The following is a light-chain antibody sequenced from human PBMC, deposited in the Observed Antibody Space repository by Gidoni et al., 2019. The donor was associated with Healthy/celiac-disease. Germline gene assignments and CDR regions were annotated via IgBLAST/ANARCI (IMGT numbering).Light chain of an antibody. Sequence: QSAVTQTAAVSGSPGMSITISCTGTSSDVGGYNYVSWYQQHPGKAPKLMIYDVSNRPSGVSNRFSGSKSGNTASLTISGLQAEDEADYYCSSYTSSSTPNWVFGGGTQLTVL. CDR3: SSYTSSSTPNWV. V-gene: IGLV2-14*03. J-gene: IGLJ3*02. CDR2: DVS. CDR1: SSDVGGYNY.